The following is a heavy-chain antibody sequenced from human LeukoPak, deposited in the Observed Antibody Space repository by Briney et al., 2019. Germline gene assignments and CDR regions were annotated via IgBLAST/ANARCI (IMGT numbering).Heavy chain of an antibody. V-gene: IGHV3-33*01. CDR1: GFSFSAYG. J-gene: IGHJ4*02. CDR3: ARGLLDYGDYYFDF. D-gene: IGHD4-17*01. CDR2: ISIDGSNK. Sequence: GGSLRLSCVASGFSFSAYGMHWVRQAPGKGLEWVSVISIDGSNKDYVDSVKGRFTISRDDSKNTLYLQMNSLRAEDTAIYYCARGLLDYGDYYFDFWGQGTLITVS.